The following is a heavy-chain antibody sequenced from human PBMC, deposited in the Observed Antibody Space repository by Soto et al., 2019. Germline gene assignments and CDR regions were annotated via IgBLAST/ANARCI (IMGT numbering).Heavy chain of an antibody. V-gene: IGHV1-2*02. D-gene: IGHD2-21*02. CDR2: INPNSGDT. CDR3: ARQLAYCGGDCFTESVDY. CDR1: GYTFTSYY. J-gene: IGHJ4*02. Sequence: QAQLVQSGAEVKKPGASVKVSCEASGYTFTSYYMHWVRQAPGQGLEWMGWINPNSGDTKYAQKVRGRVTMTRDTSITTAYMEVKMLTSDDTAVYYCARQLAYCGGDCFTESVDYWGQGTLVTVSS.